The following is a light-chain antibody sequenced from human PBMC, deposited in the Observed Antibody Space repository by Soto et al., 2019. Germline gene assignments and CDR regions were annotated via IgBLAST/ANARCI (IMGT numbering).Light chain of an antibody. CDR3: MQALPSPWT. CDR1: QSLLHSNGYNY. Sequence: DIVMTQSPLSLPVTPGEPASISCRSSQSLLHSNGYNYLDWYLQKPGQSPQLLIYLGSNRSSGVPDRFSGSGLGPDFTLKISRVEAEDVGFYYCMQALPSPWTFGEGTKVEIK. J-gene: IGKJ1*01. CDR2: LGS. V-gene: IGKV2-28*01.